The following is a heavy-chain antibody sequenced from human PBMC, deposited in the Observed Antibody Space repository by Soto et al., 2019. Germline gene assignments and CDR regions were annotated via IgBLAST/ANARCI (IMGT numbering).Heavy chain of an antibody. D-gene: IGHD5-12*01. Sequence: QVQLVQSGAEVKKPGASVKVSCKASGYTFTSYGISWVRQAPGQGLEWMGWISAYNGNTNYAQKLQGRVTMTTDTSXSKNYMKLRSLRFDDTVVYYCASNRDGYTGRYFDYWGQGTLVTVSS. V-gene: IGHV1-18*01. J-gene: IGHJ4*02. CDR1: GYTFTSYG. CDR2: ISAYNGNT. CDR3: ASNRDGYTGRYFDY.